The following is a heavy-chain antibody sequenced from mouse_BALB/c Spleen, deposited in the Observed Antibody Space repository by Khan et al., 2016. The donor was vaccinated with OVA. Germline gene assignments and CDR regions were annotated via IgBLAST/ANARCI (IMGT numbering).Heavy chain of an antibody. J-gene: IGHJ4*01. CDR3: DEGVCSYCSALDY. V-gene: IGHV2-6-5*01. CDR1: GFSLTDYG. Sequence: QVQLKESGPGLVAPSQNLSITCTFSGFSLTDYGVSWVRQPPGKGLEWLGDIWGGGTTYYNSALKSRLSISNNNSKSIVLEKMNSLTTDDTAMYCSDEGVCSYCSALDYWGQGTSVTVSS. CDR2: IWGGGTT. D-gene: IGHD2-10*02.